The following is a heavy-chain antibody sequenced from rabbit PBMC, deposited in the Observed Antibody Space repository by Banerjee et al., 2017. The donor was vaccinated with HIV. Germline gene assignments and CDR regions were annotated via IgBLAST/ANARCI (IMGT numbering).Heavy chain of an antibody. CDR2: IVADSSGFT. CDR3: ARDLAGVTGWNFGL. J-gene: IGHJ3*01. V-gene: IGHV1S40*01. CDR1: GFIFSDNYA. D-gene: IGHD4-1*01. Sequence: QSLEESGGDLVKPGASLTLTCTASGFIFSDNYAMCWVRQPPGKGLEWIACIVADSSGFTSYANWAEGRFTISKASWTTVTLQMTSLTAADTASYFCARDLAGVTGWNFGLWGQGTLVTVS.